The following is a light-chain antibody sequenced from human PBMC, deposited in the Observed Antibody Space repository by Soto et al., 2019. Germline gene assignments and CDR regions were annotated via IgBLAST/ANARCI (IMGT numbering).Light chain of an antibody. V-gene: IGKV3-20*01. CDR2: VAS. CDR1: PMFSNID. Sequence: VLTQSPCTLSLSPGERASLSCRAIPMFSNIDLAWYQQKPVQAPSLLIYVASTRARGITDRLSGYGSGTDVTLTISRMAPEDFAVYYCQQYGRSTRTFGPGNKVDI. CDR3: QQYGRSTRT. J-gene: IGKJ1*01.